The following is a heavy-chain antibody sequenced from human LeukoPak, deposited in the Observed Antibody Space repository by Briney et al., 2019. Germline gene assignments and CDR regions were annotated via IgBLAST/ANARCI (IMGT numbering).Heavy chain of an antibody. CDR2: IYYSGST. D-gene: IGHD3-22*01. J-gene: IGHJ4*02. V-gene: IGHV4-59*08. CDR3: AASYYYYSSGPRPYYFDF. Sequence: SETRSLTCTVSGGSISTYDWSWIRQPPGKGLEWIGYIYYSGSTNYNPSLKSRVTISVDTSKNQFSLKLSSVTAADTAVYYCAASYYYYSSGPRPYYFDFWGQGTLVTVSS. CDR1: GGSISTYD.